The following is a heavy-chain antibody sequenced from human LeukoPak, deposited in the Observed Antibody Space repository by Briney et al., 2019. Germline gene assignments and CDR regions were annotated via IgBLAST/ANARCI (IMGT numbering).Heavy chain of an antibody. CDR3: ARAREDYGDAFDI. CDR1: GFTFSSYA. Sequence: QPGGSLRLSCAASGFTFSSYAMHWVRQAPGKGLEYVSAISSNGGSTYYANSVKGRLTISRDNSKNTLYLQMGSLRAEDMAVYYCARAREDYGDAFDIWGQGTMVTVSS. D-gene: IGHD4-17*01. CDR2: ISSNGGST. J-gene: IGHJ3*02. V-gene: IGHV3-64*01.